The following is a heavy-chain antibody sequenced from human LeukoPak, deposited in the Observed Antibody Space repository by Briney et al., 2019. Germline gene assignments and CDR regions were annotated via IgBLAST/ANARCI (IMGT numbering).Heavy chain of an antibody. J-gene: IGHJ4*02. D-gene: IGHD3-3*01. Sequence: ASVKVSCKTSGYTFTDYYMHWVRQAPGQGLEWMGRINPNSGDTNYAQKFLGSVTMTRDTSISTAYMQLSSLTSDDTAVYYGASISEVWSGYYTVHHDYWGQGTLVTVSS. V-gene: IGHV1-2*02. CDR2: INPNSGDT. CDR3: ASISEVWSGYYTVHHDY. CDR1: GYTFTDYY.